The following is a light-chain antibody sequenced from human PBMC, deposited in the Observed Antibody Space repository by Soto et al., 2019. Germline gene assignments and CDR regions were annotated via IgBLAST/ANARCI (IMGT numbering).Light chain of an antibody. V-gene: IGLV2-14*01. Sequence: QSALTQPASVSGSPGQSITISCTGTSSDVGGYNYVSWYQQHPGKAPKLMIYEVSNRPSGVSNSFSGSKSGNTASLTISGLQAEDEADYYCSSYTSSSTLVFGTGTTVTVL. CDR2: EVS. CDR1: SSDVGGYNY. J-gene: IGLJ1*01. CDR3: SSYTSSSTLV.